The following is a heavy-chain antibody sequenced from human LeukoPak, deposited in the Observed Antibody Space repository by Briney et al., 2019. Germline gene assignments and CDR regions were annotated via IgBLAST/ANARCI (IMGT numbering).Heavy chain of an antibody. Sequence: PSETLSLTCTVSGVSINNYYWSWIRQPPGKGLEWIGFISYTGSTNYNPSLKGRVTISVDRSKNQFSLKLTSVNDADTAVYYCARGNWYQPMLHNWGQGTLVTVSS. CDR2: ISYTGST. V-gene: IGHV4-59*01. CDR3: ARGNWYQPMLHN. D-gene: IGHD2-2*01. J-gene: IGHJ4*02. CDR1: GVSINNYY.